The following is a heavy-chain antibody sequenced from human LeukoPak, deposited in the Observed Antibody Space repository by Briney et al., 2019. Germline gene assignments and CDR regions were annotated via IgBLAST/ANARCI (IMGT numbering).Heavy chain of an antibody. V-gene: IGHV1-2*02. D-gene: IGHD3-10*01. CDR1: GYTFTGYY. Sequence: SLKVSCKASGYTFTGYYMHWVRQAPGQGLEWLGWINPNSGGTNYAQKFQDRVTMTRDTSISTAYMELSSLTSDDSAVYYCAKNFFGSGSYVLVFDPWGQGTLVTVSS. J-gene: IGHJ5*02. CDR3: AKNFFGSGSYVLVFDP. CDR2: INPNSGGT.